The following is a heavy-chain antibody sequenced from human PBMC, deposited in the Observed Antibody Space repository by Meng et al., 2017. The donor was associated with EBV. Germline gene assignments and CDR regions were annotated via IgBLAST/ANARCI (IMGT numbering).Heavy chain of an antibody. D-gene: IGHD6-19*01. Sequence: EVNEPADPVTLLLQASGYNSSVYNVHCLRHPLEQALEYMGLINPRSSSTNQSQKFQGRISMNRATYLITVYMKLITLTADATAVYYSASLCTAVPGTRDYWGQGTLVTVSS. CDR2: INPRSSST. CDR1: GYNSSVYN. CDR3: ASLCTAVPGTRDY. J-gene: IGHJ4*02. V-gene: IGHV1-2*06.